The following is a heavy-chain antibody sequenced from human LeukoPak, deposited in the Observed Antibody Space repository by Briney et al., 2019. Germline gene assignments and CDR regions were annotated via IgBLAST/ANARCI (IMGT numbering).Heavy chain of an antibody. J-gene: IGHJ3*02. CDR3: ARDGDSPLDAFDI. V-gene: IGHV4-39*02. D-gene: IGHD5-18*01. CDR1: GGSISSSSYY. Sequence: PSETLSLTCTVSGGSISSSSYYWGWIRQPPGKGLEWIGSIYYSGSTYYNPSLKSRVTISVDTSKNQFSLKLSSVTAADTAVYYCARDGDSPLDAFDIWGQGTMVTVSS. CDR2: IYYSGST.